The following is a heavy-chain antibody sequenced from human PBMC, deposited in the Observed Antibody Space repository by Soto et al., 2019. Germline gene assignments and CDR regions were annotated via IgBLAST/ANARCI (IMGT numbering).Heavy chain of an antibody. V-gene: IGHV1-18*01. J-gene: IGHJ5*02. CDR3: AGMDWNLNWFDP. Sequence: NLQGRVTMTTDTSTSTAYMEMRSLRSDDTAVYYCAGMDWNLNWFDPWGQGTLVTVSS. D-gene: IGHD1-1*01.